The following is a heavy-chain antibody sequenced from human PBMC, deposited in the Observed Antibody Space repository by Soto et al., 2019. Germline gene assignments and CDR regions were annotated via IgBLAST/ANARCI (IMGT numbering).Heavy chain of an antibody. J-gene: IGHJ4*02. D-gene: IGHD3-3*01. CDR1: GFTFTGSW. CDR2: VDTYGRNI. V-gene: IGHV3-74*03. CDR3: PPDYFGVVNH. Sequence: EVQLEESGGGLVQPGGSLRLSCATSGFTFTGSWMQWVRQVPGKGPVWVSRVDTYGRNIVYADFVKGRFTTSRDNAKNTLYLQMSDLSAADSAVYYCPPDYFGVVNHWGQGTLVTVSS.